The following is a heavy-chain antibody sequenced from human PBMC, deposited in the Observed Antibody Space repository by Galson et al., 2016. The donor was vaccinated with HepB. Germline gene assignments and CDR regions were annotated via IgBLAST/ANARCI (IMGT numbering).Heavy chain of an antibody. V-gene: IGHV3-53*01. Sequence: SLRLSCAASGFTVSNNYMKWVRQAPGKGLEWVSLIWSGGTTDYADSVRGRFTISRDSSKNTLHLQMNSLRVEDTAVYYCAIPGLSTGWSYFDLWGQGSLGTVS. D-gene: IGHD6-19*01. CDR2: IWSGGTT. CDR3: AIPGLSTGWSYFDL. CDR1: GFTVSNNY. J-gene: IGHJ4*02.